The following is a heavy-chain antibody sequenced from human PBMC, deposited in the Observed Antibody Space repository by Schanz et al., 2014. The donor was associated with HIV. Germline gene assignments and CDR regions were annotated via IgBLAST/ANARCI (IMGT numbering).Heavy chain of an antibody. Sequence: QVQLVQSGAEVKKPGASVKVSCKASGYSFTGYYMHWVRQAPGQGLEWMGWVNPNSGDTNYAQKLQGRVTMTRDTSISTAYMQLRRMRSDDTAVYYCARGRYYGSEFDYWGQGTLVTVSS. D-gene: IGHD3-10*01. CDR2: VNPNSGDT. CDR1: GYSFTGYY. J-gene: IGHJ4*02. V-gene: IGHV1-2*02. CDR3: ARGRYYGSEFDY.